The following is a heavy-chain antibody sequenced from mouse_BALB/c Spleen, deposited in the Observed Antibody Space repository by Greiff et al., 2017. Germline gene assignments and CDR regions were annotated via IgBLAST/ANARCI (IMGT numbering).Heavy chain of an antibody. CDR1: GFSLTGYG. CDR2: IWGDGST. D-gene: IGHD2-4*01. V-gene: IGHV2-6-7*01. J-gene: IGHJ4*01. Sequence: QVQLKESGPGLVAPSQSLSITCTVSGFSLTGYGVNWVRQPPGKGLEWLGMIWGDGSTDYNSALKSRLSISKDNSKSQVFLKMNSLQTDDTARYYCARFPYDYAMDYWGQGTSVTVSS. CDR3: ARFPYDYAMDY.